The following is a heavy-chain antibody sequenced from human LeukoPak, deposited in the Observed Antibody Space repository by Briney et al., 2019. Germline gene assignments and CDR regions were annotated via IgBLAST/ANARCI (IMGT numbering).Heavy chain of an antibody. J-gene: IGHJ3*02. CDR1: GFTFSSYG. CDR2: IRYDGSNK. D-gene: IGHD3-3*01. CDR3: AKGTTIFGVVTRAFDI. Sequence: PGGSLRLSCAASGFTFSSYGMHWVRQAPGKGLEWVAFIRYDGSNKYYADSVKGRFTISRDNSKNTLYLQMNSLRAEDTAVYYCAKGTTIFGVVTRAFDIWGQGTMVTVSS. V-gene: IGHV3-30*02.